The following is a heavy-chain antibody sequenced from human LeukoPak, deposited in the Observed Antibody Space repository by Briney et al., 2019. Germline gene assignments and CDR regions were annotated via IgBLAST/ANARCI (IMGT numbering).Heavy chain of an antibody. D-gene: IGHD3-10*01. CDR3: AKGLFHYYGSGSYYAPYY. CDR1: GFTFSSYG. CDR2: ISYDGSNK. Sequence: GGSLRLSCAASGFTFSSYGMHWVRQAPGKGLEWVAVISYDGSNKYYADSVKGRFTISRDNSKNTLYLQMNSLRAEDTAVYYCAKGLFHYYGSGSYYAPYYWGQGTLVTVSS. J-gene: IGHJ4*02. V-gene: IGHV3-30*18.